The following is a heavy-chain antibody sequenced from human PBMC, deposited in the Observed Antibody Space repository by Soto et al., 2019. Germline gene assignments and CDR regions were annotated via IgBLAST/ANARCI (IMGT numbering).Heavy chain of an antibody. D-gene: IGHD4-17*01. V-gene: IGHV1-8*01. Sequence: GASVKVSCKASGYTFTSYDLNWVRQATGQGLEWMGWMNPNSGNTGYAQKFQGRVTMTRNTSISTAYMELSSLRSEDTAVYYCARAQYNDYGGNGRHEIDYWGQGTLVTVSS. CDR1: GYTFTSYD. J-gene: IGHJ4*02. CDR2: MNPNSGNT. CDR3: ARAQYNDYGGNGRHEIDY.